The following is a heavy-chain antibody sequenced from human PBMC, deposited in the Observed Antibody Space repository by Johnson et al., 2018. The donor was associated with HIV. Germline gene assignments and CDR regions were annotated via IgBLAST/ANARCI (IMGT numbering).Heavy chain of an antibody. CDR1: GFTFSSYG. CDR3: AKDLFTEREDDVFDF. Sequence: VESGGGVVQTGRSLRLSCAASGFTFSSYGMHWVRQAPGKGLEWVAVIWYDGSNKYYADSVKGRVTISRDNSKNTLYLQMNSLRAEDTAVYYCAKDLFTEREDDVFDFWGQGTMVTVSS. CDR2: IWYDGSNK. D-gene: IGHD1-26*01. J-gene: IGHJ3*01. V-gene: IGHV3-33*06.